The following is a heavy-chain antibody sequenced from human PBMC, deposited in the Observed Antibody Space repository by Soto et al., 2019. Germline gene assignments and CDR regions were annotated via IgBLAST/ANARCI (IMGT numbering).Heavy chain of an antibody. D-gene: IGHD3-22*01. CDR3: TSFDSNGYYPQNHY. Sequence: QVILAQSGAEVKKPGSSVKVSCKVSGGSVSSFSINWVRQAPGQRFEWMGGIIPILGTANFTQKFQDRVTFTADESTATAYMTLSSLTSEDTAFYYCTSFDSNGYYPQNHYWGPGTQVTVSS. CDR1: GGSVSSFS. V-gene: IGHV1-69*01. J-gene: IGHJ4*02. CDR2: IIPILGTA.